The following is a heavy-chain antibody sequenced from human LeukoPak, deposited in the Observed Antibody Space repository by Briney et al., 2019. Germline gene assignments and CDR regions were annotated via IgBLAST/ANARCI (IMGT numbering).Heavy chain of an antibody. V-gene: IGHV3-30*18. CDR3: AKGDIAVAGPEY. CDR1: GFTFSSYG. CDR2: ISYDGSNK. J-gene: IGHJ4*02. D-gene: IGHD6-19*01. Sequence: GGSLRLSCAASGFTFSSYGMHWVRQAPGEGLEWVAVISYDGSNKYYADSVKGRFTISRDNSKNTLYLQMNTLRAEDTAVYYCAKGDIAVAGPEYWGQGTLVTVSS.